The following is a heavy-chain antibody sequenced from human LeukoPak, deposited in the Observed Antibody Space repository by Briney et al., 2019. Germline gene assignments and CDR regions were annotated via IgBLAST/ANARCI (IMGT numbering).Heavy chain of an antibody. CDR1: GCTFTSYY. CDR2: INPSGGST. J-gene: IGHJ3*02. V-gene: IGHV1-46*01. CDR3: ARVRSRVRGAFDI. Sequence: EASVKVSCKASGCTFTSYYMHWVRQAPGQGLEWMGIINPSGGSTSYAQKFQGRVTMTRDTSTSTVYMELSSLRSEDTAVYYRARVRSRVRGAFDIWGQGTMVTVSS. D-gene: IGHD3-10*01.